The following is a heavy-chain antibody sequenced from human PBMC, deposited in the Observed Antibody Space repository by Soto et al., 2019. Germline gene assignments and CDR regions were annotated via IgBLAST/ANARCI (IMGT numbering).Heavy chain of an antibody. CDR1: GFTFTSSA. J-gene: IGHJ6*02. CDR2: IVVGSGNT. V-gene: IGHV1-58*01. CDR3: AVSLETIAALRFVLYYYGMDV. Sequence: SVKVSCKASGFTFTSSAVQWVRQARGQRLEWIGWIVVGSGNTNYAQKFQERVTITRDMSTSTAYMELSSLRSEDTAVYYCAVSLETIAALRFVLYYYGMDVWGQGTTVTV. D-gene: IGHD6-6*01.